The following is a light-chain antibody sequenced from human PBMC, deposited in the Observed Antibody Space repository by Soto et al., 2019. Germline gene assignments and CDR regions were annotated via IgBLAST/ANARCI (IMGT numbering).Light chain of an antibody. CDR2: GVT. CDR3: STYVGSINNV. Sequence: QSALTQPPSASRSPGQTLTISCTGTTSDVGGYNYVSWYQQHPGKAPKLMIYGVTKRPSGVPDRFSGSRSGNTASLTVSGLQTEVEAEYYCSTYVGSINNVFGTGTKGTV. CDR1: TSDVGGYNY. J-gene: IGLJ1*01. V-gene: IGLV2-8*01.